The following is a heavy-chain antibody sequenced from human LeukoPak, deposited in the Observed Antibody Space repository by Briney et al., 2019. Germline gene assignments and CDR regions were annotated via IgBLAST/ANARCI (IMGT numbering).Heavy chain of an antibody. CDR2: ISSSSSYI. V-gene: IGHV3-21*01. CDR1: GFTFSSYS. CDR3: ATYQGGELAFDY. D-gene: IGHD1-26*01. Sequence: ESGGSLRLSCAVSGFTFSSYSMNWVRQAPGKGLEWVSSISSSSSYIYYADSVKGRFTISRDNAKNSLYLQMNSLRAEDTAVYYCATYQGGELAFDYWGQGTLVTVSS. J-gene: IGHJ4*02.